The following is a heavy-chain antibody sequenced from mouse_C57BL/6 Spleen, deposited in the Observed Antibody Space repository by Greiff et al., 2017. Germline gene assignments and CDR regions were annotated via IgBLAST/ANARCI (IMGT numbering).Heavy chain of an antibody. CDR3: AREEVTTVVATGTHFDY. CDR2: IHPNSGST. Sequence: VQLQQPGAELVKPGASVKLSCKASGYTFTSYWMHWVKQRPGQGLEWIGMIHPNSGSTNYNEKFKSKATLTVDKSSSTAYMQLSSLTSEDSAVYYCAREEVTTVVATGTHFDYWGQGTTLTVAA. J-gene: IGHJ2*01. D-gene: IGHD1-1*01. CDR1: GYTFTSYW. V-gene: IGHV1-64*01.